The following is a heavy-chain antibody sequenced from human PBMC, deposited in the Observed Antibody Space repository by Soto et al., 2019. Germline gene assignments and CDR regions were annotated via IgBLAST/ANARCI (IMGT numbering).Heavy chain of an antibody. CDR1: GYTLTELS. D-gene: IGHD3-10*01. CDR2: FDPEDGET. CDR3: ATEVPYGSGSHGWFNP. V-gene: IGHV1-24*01. J-gene: IGHJ5*02. Sequence: ASVKVSCKVSGYTLTELSMHWVRQAPGKGLEWMGGFDPEDGETIYAQKFQGRVTMTEDTSTDTAYMELSSLRSEDTAVYYCATEVPYGSGSHGWFNPWGQGTLVPGSS.